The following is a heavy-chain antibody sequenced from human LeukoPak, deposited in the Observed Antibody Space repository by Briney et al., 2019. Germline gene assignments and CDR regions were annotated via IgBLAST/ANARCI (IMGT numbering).Heavy chain of an antibody. CDR1: GDIFNNFA. Sequence: PGGSLRLSCAASGDIFNNFAFHWVRQAPGKGLEWVAAISYDGSNKYYADSVRGRLTISRDNSKNTLYLQMNSLRAEDTAVYYCARAGRADGDYHYFEYWGQGTLVTVSS. CDR3: ARAGRADGDYHYFEY. V-gene: IGHV3-30-3*01. CDR2: ISYDGSNK. D-gene: IGHD4-17*01. J-gene: IGHJ4*02.